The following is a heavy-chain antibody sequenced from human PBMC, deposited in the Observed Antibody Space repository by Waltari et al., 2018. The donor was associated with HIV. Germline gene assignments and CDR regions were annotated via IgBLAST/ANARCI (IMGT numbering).Heavy chain of an antibody. D-gene: IGHD1-26*01. J-gene: IGHJ3*02. CDR1: GGSVSSGSYY. Sequence: QVQLQESGPGLVKPSETLSPTCTVSGGSVSSGSYYWSWIRQTPLKGLEWIGYIYYSGSTNYNPVLKRRVPISIDTTKNPFFLKLITGTAADTAVYYCASDPAGTYRVGAFDIWGQGTTVTVAS. V-gene: IGHV4-61*03. CDR2: IYYSGST. CDR3: ASDPAGTYRVGAFDI.